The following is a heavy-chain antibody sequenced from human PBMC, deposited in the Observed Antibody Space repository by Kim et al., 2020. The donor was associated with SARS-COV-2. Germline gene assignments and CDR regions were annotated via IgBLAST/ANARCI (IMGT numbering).Heavy chain of an antibody. Sequence: ASVKVSCKASGYTFTSYDINWVRQATGQGLEWMGWMNPNSGNTGYAQKFQGRVTMTRNTSTSTAYMELSSLRSEDTAVYYCATSWNYRWFDPWGQGTLVIVSS. CDR3: ATSWNYRWFDP. D-gene: IGHD3-16*02. CDR2: MNPNSGNT. V-gene: IGHV1-8*01. J-gene: IGHJ5*02. CDR1: GYTFTSYD.